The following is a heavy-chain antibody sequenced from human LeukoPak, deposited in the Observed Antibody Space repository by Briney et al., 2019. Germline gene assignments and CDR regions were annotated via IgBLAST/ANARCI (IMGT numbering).Heavy chain of an antibody. J-gene: IGHJ4*02. Sequence: GGSLRLSCAASGFTFSSYWMTWVRQAPGKGLEWVGNIKRDGSERYYVDSVKGRFTISRDNAKNSLYLQMNSLRAEDTAVYYCARDPSPYYYDSSGYYVYWGQGTLVTVSS. CDR2: IKRDGSER. CDR3: ARDPSPYYYDSSGYYVY. V-gene: IGHV3-7*01. CDR1: GFTFSSYW. D-gene: IGHD3-22*01.